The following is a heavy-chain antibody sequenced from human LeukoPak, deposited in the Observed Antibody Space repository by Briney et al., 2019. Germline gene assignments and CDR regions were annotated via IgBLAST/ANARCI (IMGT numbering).Heavy chain of an antibody. D-gene: IGHD6-13*01. CDR1: GGSISSYY. CDR3: ARDGEQLVPGYYFDY. Sequence: SETLSLTCTVSGGSISSYYWNWIRQPPGKGLEWIGYIYYSGSANYNPSLKSRVTISVDTSKNQFSLKLSSVTAADTAVYYCARDGEQLVPGYYFDYWGQEPWSPSPQ. J-gene: IGHJ4*01. V-gene: IGHV4-59*01. CDR2: IYYSGSA.